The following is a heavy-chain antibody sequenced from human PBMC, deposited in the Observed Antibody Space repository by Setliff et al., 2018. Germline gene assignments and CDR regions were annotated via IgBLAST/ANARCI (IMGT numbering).Heavy chain of an antibody. CDR2: ITWDGGTR. CDR1: GFKFYDYT. Sequence: RLSCAASGFKFYDYTMHWVRQAPGKGLEWVSLITWDGGTRNFAESVKGRFTISRDNNNNSLYLQMNSLRNEDTALYYCVRSTSYLDRRGYKGYYFDHWGQGTPVTVSS. D-gene: IGHD3-22*01. CDR3: VRSTSYLDRRGYKGYYFDH. J-gene: IGHJ4*02. V-gene: IGHV3-43*01.